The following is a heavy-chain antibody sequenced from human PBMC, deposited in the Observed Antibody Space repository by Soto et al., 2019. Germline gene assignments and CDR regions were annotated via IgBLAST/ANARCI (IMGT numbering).Heavy chain of an antibody. D-gene: IGHD2-15*01. Sequence: GGSLRLSCAASGFTFSSYDMYWVRQTAGKGLEWVSTIGTTDDAYYSDSVKGRFTVSRDDGKNSFYLQMNSLRTEDTAVYYCARKKARCESSCFFDCWGLGTLVTVSS. J-gene: IGHJ4*02. V-gene: IGHV3-13*01. CDR2: IGTTDDA. CDR3: ARKKARCESSCFFDC. CDR1: GFTFSSYD.